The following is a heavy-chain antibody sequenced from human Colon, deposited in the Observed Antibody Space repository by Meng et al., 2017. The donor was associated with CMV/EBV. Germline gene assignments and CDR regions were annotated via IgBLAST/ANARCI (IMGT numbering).Heavy chain of an antibody. J-gene: IGHJ4*02. V-gene: IGHV1-2*02. Sequence: QVEAVQTGAEVKKPGASVKVSCKASGSTFTDNYMHWVRQAPGQGLEWMGWINPNSGGTNYAQKFQGRVTMTRDTSISTAYMELSRLRSDDTAVYYCARGKNYYDSSGYRKGLDYWGQGTLVTVSS. CDR2: INPNSGGT. CDR3: ARGKNYYDSSGYRKGLDY. CDR1: GSTFTDNY. D-gene: IGHD3-22*01.